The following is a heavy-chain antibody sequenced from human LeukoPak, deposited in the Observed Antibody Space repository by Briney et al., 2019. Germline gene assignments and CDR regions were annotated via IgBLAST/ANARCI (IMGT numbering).Heavy chain of an antibody. CDR1: GFTFSSHW. D-gene: IGHD4-17*01. V-gene: IGHV3-7*01. J-gene: IGHJ4*02. CDR3: ARGGTTVTRKNFDY. CDR2: IKQDGSQK. Sequence: GGSLRLSCVGSGFTFSSHWMSWVRQAPGKGLVWVANIKQDGSQKYYVDSVKGRFTISRDNANNTLNLQMNSLRAEDTAVYYCARGGTTVTRKNFDYWGQGTLVTVSS.